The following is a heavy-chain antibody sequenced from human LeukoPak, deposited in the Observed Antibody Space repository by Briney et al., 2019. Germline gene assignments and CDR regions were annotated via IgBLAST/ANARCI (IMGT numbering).Heavy chain of an antibody. Sequence: PSETLSLTCAVYGGSFSGYYWSWIRQPPGKGLEWIGEINHSGSTSYNPSLKSRVTISVDTSKNQFSLKLSSVTAADTAVYYCARVIGIAVAGTYRGYYYYYMDVWGKGTTVTVSS. J-gene: IGHJ6*03. V-gene: IGHV4-34*01. CDR1: GGSFSGYY. CDR3: ARVIGIAVAGTYRGYYYYYMDV. D-gene: IGHD6-19*01. CDR2: INHSGST.